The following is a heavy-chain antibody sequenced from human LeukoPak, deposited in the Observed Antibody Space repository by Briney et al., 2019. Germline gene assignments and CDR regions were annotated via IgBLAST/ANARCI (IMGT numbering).Heavy chain of an antibody. V-gene: IGHV1-2*06. CDR3: ARDPNYDVLDY. Sequence: ASVKVSCKASGYTFTGYYMHWVRQAPGQGLEWMGRINPNSGGTNYAQKFQGRVTITADESTSTAYMELSSLRSEDTAVYYCARDPNYDVLDYWGQGTLVTVSS. J-gene: IGHJ4*02. CDR1: GYTFTGYY. D-gene: IGHD5-12*01. CDR2: INPNSGGT.